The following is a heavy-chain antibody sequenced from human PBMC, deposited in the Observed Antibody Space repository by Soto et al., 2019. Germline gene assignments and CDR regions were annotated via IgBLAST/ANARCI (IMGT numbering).Heavy chain of an antibody. V-gene: IGHV3-74*01. Sequence: EVQLVESGGGLVQPGGSPRLSCVASGFTFSSHWMHWVRQAPGKGLVWISRINSDGSSTDYADSVKGRFTISRDNAKNTLYLQMNSLRAEDTAVYYCARDREPTLDYWGQGTLVTVSS. CDR1: GFTFSSHW. CDR2: INSDGSST. CDR3: ARDREPTLDY. J-gene: IGHJ4*02.